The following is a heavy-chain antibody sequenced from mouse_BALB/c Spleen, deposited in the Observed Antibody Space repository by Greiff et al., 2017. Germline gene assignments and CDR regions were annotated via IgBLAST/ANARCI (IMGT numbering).Heavy chain of an antibody. D-gene: IGHD1-1*01. CDR3: ARDPYYGSSFYYAMDY. V-gene: IGHV2-9*02. CDR1: GFSLTSYG. CDR2: IWAGGST. J-gene: IGHJ4*01. Sequence: VQLVESGPGLVAPSQSLSITCTVSGFSLTSYGVHWVRQPPGKGLEWLGVIWAGGSTNYNSALMSRLSISKDNSKSQVFLKMNSLQTDDTAMYYCARDPYYGSSFYYAMDYWGQGTSVTVSS.